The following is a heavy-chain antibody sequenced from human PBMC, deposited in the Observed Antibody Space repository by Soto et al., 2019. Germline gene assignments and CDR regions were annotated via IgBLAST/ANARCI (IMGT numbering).Heavy chain of an antibody. D-gene: IGHD2-2*01. CDR2: IRSKAYGGTT. CDR1: GFTFGDYA. CDR3: TRDRVVPAKLYYYYYYYMDV. Sequence: TGGSLRLSCTASGFTFGDYAMIWFRQAPGKGLEWVGFIRSKAYGGTTEYAAPVKGRFTISRDDSKSIAYLQMNSLKTEDTAVYYCTRDRVVPAKLYYYYYYYMDVWGKGTTVTVSS. J-gene: IGHJ6*03. V-gene: IGHV3-49*03.